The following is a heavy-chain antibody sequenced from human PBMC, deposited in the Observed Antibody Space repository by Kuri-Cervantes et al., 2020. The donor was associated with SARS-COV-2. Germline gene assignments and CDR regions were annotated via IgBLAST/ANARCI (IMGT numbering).Heavy chain of an antibody. CDR3: ARDGGLHEGYSYGYIDY. Sequence: SETLSLTCTVSGGSLSNFYWSWIRQSAEKGLEWIGRIYASGTTKFNPSLKSRLSISVDTSKNQFSLKLSSVTAADTAVYYCARDGGLHEGYSYGYIDYWGQGTLVTVSS. CDR2: IYASGTT. J-gene: IGHJ4*02. V-gene: IGHV4-4*07. D-gene: IGHD5-18*01. CDR1: GGSLSNFY.